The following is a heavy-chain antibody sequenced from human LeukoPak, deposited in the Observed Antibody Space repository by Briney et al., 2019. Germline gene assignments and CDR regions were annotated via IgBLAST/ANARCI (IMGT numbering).Heavy chain of an antibody. J-gene: IGHJ4*02. D-gene: IGHD6-13*01. Sequence: GGSLRLSCAASGFTFGYYAMSWVRQAPGKGLEWGSAISGSGGSTYYADSVKGRFTISRDNSKNTLYLQMNSLRAEDTAVYYCAKDPGVSSSWAATPFDYWGQGTLVTVSS. CDR1: GFTFGYYA. CDR2: ISGSGGST. V-gene: IGHV3-23*01. CDR3: AKDPGVSSSWAATPFDY.